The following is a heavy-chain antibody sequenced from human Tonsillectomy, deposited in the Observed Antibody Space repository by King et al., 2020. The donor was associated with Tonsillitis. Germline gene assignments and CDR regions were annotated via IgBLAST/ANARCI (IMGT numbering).Heavy chain of an antibody. V-gene: IGHV4-38-2*02. CDR2: TYHSGST. J-gene: IGHJ4*02. Sequence: QLQLQESGPGLVKPSETLSLTCAVSGYSISSGYYWGWIRQPPGKGLEWIGSTYHSGSTYYNPSLKSRVTISVDTSKNQFSLKLSSVTAADTAVYYCARDSRRGNFDYWGQGTLVTVSS. CDR3: ARDSRRGNFDY. CDR1: GYSISSGYY.